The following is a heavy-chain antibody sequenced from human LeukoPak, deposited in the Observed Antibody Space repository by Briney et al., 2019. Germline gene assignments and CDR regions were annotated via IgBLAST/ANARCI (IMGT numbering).Heavy chain of an antibody. V-gene: IGHV3-21*01. CDR2: ISGSSSHI. CDR3: AGGRGWLIDY. D-gene: IGHD6-19*01. Sequence: GGSLRLSCAASGFTFSSYSMKWVRQAPGRGLEWVSSISGSSSHIYYADSVKGRFTISRDNAKNSAYLQMNSLRAEDTALYYCAGGRGWLIDYWGQGILVTVSS. CDR1: GFTFSSYS. J-gene: IGHJ4*02.